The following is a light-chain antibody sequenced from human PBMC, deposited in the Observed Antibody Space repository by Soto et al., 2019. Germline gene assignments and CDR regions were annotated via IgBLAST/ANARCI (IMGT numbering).Light chain of an antibody. Sequence: EIVLTQSPGTLSLSPGERATLSCRASQSVSSSYLAWYQQKPGQAPRLLIYGASSRATVIPDRFRRSGSGRDFTLTISRLDPEEFGVYYSQQYGSSPSWTFGQGTTVDIK. CDR1: QSVSSSY. CDR3: QQYGSSPSWT. J-gene: IGKJ1*01. CDR2: GAS. V-gene: IGKV3-20*01.